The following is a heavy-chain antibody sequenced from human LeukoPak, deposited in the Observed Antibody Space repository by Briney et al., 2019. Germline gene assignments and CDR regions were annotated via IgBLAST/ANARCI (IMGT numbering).Heavy chain of an antibody. D-gene: IGHD2-2*01. CDR1: GVSVSDGRYY. CDR3: ATPYCSSISCLDVFNM. V-gene: IGHV4-31*03. Sequence: TLSLTCSVSGVSVSDGRYYWTWIRQHPGKGLEWIGYKYYSGSANYNPSLKSRLTISVDTSKNQFSLQLSSVTAADTATYYCATPYCSSISCLDVFNMWGQGTRVTVSS. J-gene: IGHJ3*02. CDR2: KYYSGSA.